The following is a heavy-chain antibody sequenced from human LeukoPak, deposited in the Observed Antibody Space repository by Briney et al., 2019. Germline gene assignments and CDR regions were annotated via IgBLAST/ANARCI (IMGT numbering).Heavy chain of an antibody. CDR3: ARAALSNYYDSSGDAFDI. CDR2: IYYSGST. D-gene: IGHD3-22*01. Sequence: LRLSCAASGFTFSSYAMSWVRQAPGKGLEWIGYIYYSGSTYYNPSLKSRVTISVDTSKNQFSLKLSSVTAADTAVYYCARAALSNYYDSSGDAFDIWGQGTMVTVSS. CDR1: GFTFSSYA. V-gene: IGHV4-31*02. J-gene: IGHJ3*02.